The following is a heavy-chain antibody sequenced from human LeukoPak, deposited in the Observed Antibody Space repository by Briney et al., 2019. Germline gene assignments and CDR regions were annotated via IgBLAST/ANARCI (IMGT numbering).Heavy chain of an antibody. CDR2: ISGNGDST. CDR1: GFSFSSYA. Sequence: GGSLRLSCAASGFSFSSYAMSWVRQAPGKGLEWVSVISGNGDSTYYSDSVKGRFTISRDNSKSTLYLQMNSLGAEDTAVYYCARRGTSSSWAHFDYWGQGTLVTVSS. CDR3: ARRGTSSSWAHFDY. D-gene: IGHD6-13*01. J-gene: IGHJ4*02. V-gene: IGHV3-23*01.